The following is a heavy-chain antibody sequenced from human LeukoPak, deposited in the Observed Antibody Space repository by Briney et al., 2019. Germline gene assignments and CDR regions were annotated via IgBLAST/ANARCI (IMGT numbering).Heavy chain of an antibody. CDR3: AREERAGYDSSGYYYYGREFDP. V-gene: IGHV4-59*01. D-gene: IGHD3-22*01. CDR1: GGSISSYY. CDR2: IYYSGST. Sequence: SETLSLTCTVSGGSISSYYWSWIRQPPGKGLEWIGYIYYSGSTNYNPSLKSRVTISVDTSKNQFSLKLSSVTAADTAVYYCAREERAGYDSSGYYYYGREFDPWGQGTLVTVSS. J-gene: IGHJ5*02.